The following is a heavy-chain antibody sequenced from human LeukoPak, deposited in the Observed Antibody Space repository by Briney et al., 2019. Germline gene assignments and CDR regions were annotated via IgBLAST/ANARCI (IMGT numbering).Heavy chain of an antibody. Sequence: SETLSLTRAVYGGSFSGYYWSWIRQPPGKGLEWIGEINHSGSTNYNPSLKSRVTISVDTSKNQFSLKLSSVTAADTAVYYCARGGQETSYYDYVWGSYRSPYYFDYWGQGTLVTVSS. CDR2: INHSGST. D-gene: IGHD3-16*02. CDR3: ARGGQETSYYDYVWGSYRSPYYFDY. CDR1: GGSFSGYY. V-gene: IGHV4-34*01. J-gene: IGHJ4*02.